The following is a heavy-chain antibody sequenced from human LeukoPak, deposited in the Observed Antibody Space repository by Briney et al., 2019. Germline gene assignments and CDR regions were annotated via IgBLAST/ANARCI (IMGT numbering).Heavy chain of an antibody. CDR3: AREGNYYDSSAEDAFDI. D-gene: IGHD3-22*01. V-gene: IGHV3-48*04. J-gene: IGHJ3*02. Sequence: GSLRLSCAASGFTFTTYWMGWVRQAPGKGLEWVSYISSSGSTIYYADSVKGRFTISRDNAKNSLYLQMNSLRAEDTAVYYCAREGNYYDSSAEDAFDIWGQGTMVTVSS. CDR1: GFTFTTYW. CDR2: ISSSGSTI.